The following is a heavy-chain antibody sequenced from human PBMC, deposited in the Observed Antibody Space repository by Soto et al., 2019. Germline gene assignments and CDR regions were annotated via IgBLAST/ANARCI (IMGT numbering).Heavy chain of an antibody. CDR2: IYYSGST. CDR1: GGSITSSSYY. J-gene: IGHJ4*02. Sequence: LTCTVSGGSITSSSYYWGWIRQPPGKGLELIGSIYYSGSTYYNPSLKSRVTISVDTSKNQFSLKLSSVTAEDTAVYYCAKDSRYWGQGTLVTVSS. D-gene: IGHD6-25*01. V-gene: IGHV4-39*07. CDR3: AKDSRY.